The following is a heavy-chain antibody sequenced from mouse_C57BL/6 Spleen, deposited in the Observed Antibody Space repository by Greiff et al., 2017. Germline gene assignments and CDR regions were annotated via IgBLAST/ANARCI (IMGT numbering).Heavy chain of an antibody. CDR3: RRGRLQRGSSTGFAY. CDR2: IDPETGGT. J-gene: IGHJ3*01. Sequence: QVQLQQSGAELVRPGASVTLSCKASGYTFTDYEMHWVKQTPVHGLEWIGGIDPETGGTAYNQKFKGEAILTADKSSSTAYMGRRSLTSEDSAVYYCRRGRLQRGSSTGFAYWGQGTLVNVSA. V-gene: IGHV1-15*01. CDR1: GYTFTDYE. D-gene: IGHD1-1*01.